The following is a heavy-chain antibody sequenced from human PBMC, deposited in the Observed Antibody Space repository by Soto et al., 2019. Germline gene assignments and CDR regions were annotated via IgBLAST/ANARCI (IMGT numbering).Heavy chain of an antibody. J-gene: IGHJ4*02. CDR3: AKDLSMASPPN. D-gene: IGHD3-10*01. CDR2: ISDDGSNK. V-gene: IGHV3-30*04. CDR1: EFTFSTYA. Sequence: GGSLRLSCAAFEFTFSTYAMTWVRQAPGKGLEWVSVISDDGSNKYYADSVKGRFTISRDNSKNTLYLQMNSLRAEDTVVYYCAKDLSMASPPNWGQGTLVTVSS.